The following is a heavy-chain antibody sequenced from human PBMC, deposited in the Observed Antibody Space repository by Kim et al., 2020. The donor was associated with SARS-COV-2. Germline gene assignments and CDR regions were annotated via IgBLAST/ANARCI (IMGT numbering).Heavy chain of an antibody. CDR2: IWPGDSET. CDR1: GYSFRSFW. D-gene: IGHD4-17*01. CDR3: ARHGETNDYGDYLLSRFVY. V-gene: IGHV5-51*01. Sequence: GESLKISCKATGYSFRSFWIAWVRQTPGKGLELLGIIWPGDSETIHYNLSFQGQVMISADASLNTAYLQWTSLRASDSAVYFCARHGETNDYGDYLLSRFVYWGPGTQVTVSS. J-gene: IGHJ4*02.